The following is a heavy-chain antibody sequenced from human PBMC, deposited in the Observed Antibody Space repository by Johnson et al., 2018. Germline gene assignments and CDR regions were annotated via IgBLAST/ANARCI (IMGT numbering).Heavy chain of an antibody. CDR1: GFTFSSHG. Sequence: EVQLLESGGGVVQPGRSLRLSCAASGFTFSSHGMHWVRQAPGKGLEWVSAISGSGDSTYYADSVKGRFTISRDNSKNPLYLKMDSLGAEDTAVYYCARGNRSAYYYLPPEYFQNWGHGTLVTVSS. CDR2: ISGSGDST. CDR3: ARGNRSAYYYLPPEYFQN. V-gene: IGHV3-23*01. D-gene: IGHD3-22*01. J-gene: IGHJ1*01.